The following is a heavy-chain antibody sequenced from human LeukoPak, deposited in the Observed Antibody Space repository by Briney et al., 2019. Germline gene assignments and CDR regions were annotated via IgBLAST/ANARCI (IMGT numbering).Heavy chain of an antibody. J-gene: IGHJ3*02. D-gene: IGHD2-2*02. CDR1: GFTFDDYA. CDR2: FSWNSGSI. CDR3: AKGGGPDIVVVPAAIGFAFDI. V-gene: IGHV3-9*01. Sequence: GRSLRLSCAASGFTFDDYAMHWVRQAPGKGLEWVSGFSWNSGSIGYADSVKGRFTISRDNAKNSLYLQMNSLRAEDTALYYCAKGGGPDIVVVPAAIGFAFDIWGQGTMVTVSS.